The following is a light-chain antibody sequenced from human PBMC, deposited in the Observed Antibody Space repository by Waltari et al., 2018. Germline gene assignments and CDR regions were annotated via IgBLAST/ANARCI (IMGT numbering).Light chain of an antibody. J-gene: IGKJ3*01. V-gene: IGKV3-20*01. CDR3: QQYGTSPFT. CDR1: QSVSSSY. Sequence: EIVLTQSPGTLSLSPGERATLSCRASQSVSSSYLAWHQQRPGQAPRLLIYDASIRATGIPDKFSGSGSGTDFTLTISRLEPEDFAVYYCQQYGTSPFTFGPGTKVDIK. CDR2: DAS.